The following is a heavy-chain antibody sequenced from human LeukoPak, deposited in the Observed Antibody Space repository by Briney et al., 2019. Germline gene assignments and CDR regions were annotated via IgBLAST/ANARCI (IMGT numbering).Heavy chain of an antibody. V-gene: IGHV3-7*01. CDR1: GFTFSSYW. Sequence: GGSLRLSCAASGFTFSSYWMSWVRQAPGKGLEWVANIKQDGSEKYYVDSVTGRFTIYRDNAKNSLYLQMNSLRAEDTAGYYCARESLGDYVWGSYHHWGQGTLVTVSS. J-gene: IGHJ5*02. CDR2: IKQDGSEK. D-gene: IGHD3-16*02. CDR3: ARESLGDYVWGSYHH.